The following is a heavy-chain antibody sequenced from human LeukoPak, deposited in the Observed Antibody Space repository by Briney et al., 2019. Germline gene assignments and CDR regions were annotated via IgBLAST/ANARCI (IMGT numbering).Heavy chain of an antibody. CDR2: INHSGST. V-gene: IGHV4-34*01. CDR3: ARGSGLSSVPYYFDY. Sequence: SETLSLTCAVYGGSFSGYYWSWIRQPPGKGLEWIGEINHSGSTNYNPSLKSRVTISVDTSKNQFSLELSSVTAADTAVYYCARGSGLSSVPYYFDYWGQGTLVTVSS. CDR1: GGSFSGYY. D-gene: IGHD3-22*01. J-gene: IGHJ4*02.